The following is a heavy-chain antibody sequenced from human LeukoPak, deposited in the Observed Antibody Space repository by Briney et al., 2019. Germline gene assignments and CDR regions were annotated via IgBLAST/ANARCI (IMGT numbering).Heavy chain of an antibody. D-gene: IGHD3-10*01. CDR3: AKDFGWAEAFDT. J-gene: IGHJ3*02. V-gene: IGHV3-9*01. CDR1: GFTFDDYA. CDR2: IKWNSGSI. Sequence: GGSLRLSCAASGFTFDDYAMHWVRQAPGKGLEWVSAIKWNSGSIGYADSVKGRFTISRDNAKTSLYLQMNSLRAEDTALYYCAKDFGWAEAFDTWGQGTMVTVS.